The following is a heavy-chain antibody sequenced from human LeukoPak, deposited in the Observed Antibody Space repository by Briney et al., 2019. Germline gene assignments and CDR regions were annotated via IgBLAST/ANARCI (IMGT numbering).Heavy chain of an antibody. D-gene: IGHD6-19*01. V-gene: IGHV1-18*04. Sequence: GASVKVSCKASGYTFTSYGISWVRQAPGQGLEWMGWISAYNGNTNYAQKPQGRVTMTTDTSTSTAYMELRSLRSDDTAVYYCARDTPIDIRIAVAGNVEYFQHWGQGTLVTVSS. CDR3: ARDTPIDIRIAVAGNVEYFQH. CDR2: ISAYNGNT. J-gene: IGHJ1*01. CDR1: GYTFTSYG.